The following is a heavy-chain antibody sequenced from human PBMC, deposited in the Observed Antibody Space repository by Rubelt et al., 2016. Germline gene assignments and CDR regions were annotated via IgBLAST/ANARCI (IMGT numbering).Heavy chain of an antibody. CDR1: GGSISGTIYY. V-gene: IGHV4-39*07. Sequence: QLQLQESSPGLVKPSETLSLTCTVSGGSISGTIYYWGWIRQPPGKGLEWIGSISSSGTTYSNPALKHPVTISVDTSKNQFSLKLSAVSPADTAGYYFARDSRLSYTWSFDLWGRGTLVTVSS. J-gene: IGHJ2*01. CDR2: ISSSGTT. CDR3: ARDSRLSYTWSFDL. D-gene: IGHD3-10*01.